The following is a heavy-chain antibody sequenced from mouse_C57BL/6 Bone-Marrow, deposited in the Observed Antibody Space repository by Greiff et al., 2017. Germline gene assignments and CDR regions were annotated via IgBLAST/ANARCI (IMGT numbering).Heavy chain of an antibody. Sequence: EVQVVESGGDLVKPGGSLKLSCAASGFTFSSYGMSWVRQTPDKRLEWVATISSGGSYTYYPDSVKGRFTISRDNAKNTLYLQMSSLKSEDTAMYYCARRSGAMDYWGKGTSVTVSS. V-gene: IGHV5-6*01. CDR3: ARRSGAMDY. CDR1: GFTFSSYG. D-gene: IGHD3-2*02. CDR2: ISSGGSYT. J-gene: IGHJ4*01.